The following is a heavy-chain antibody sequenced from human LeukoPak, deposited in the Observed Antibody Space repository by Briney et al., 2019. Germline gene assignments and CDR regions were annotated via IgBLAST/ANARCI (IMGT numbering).Heavy chain of an antibody. D-gene: IGHD5-12*01. V-gene: IGHV1-69*13. J-gene: IGHJ6*02. Sequence: ASVKVSCKASGGTFSSYAISWVRQAPGQGLEWMGGIIPIFGTANYAQKFQGRVTITADESTSTAYMELSSLRSEDTAVYYCTAEIYRGHVYSYYYGMDVWGQGTTVTVFS. CDR2: IIPIFGTA. CDR1: GGTFSSYA. CDR3: TAEIYRGHVYSYYYGMDV.